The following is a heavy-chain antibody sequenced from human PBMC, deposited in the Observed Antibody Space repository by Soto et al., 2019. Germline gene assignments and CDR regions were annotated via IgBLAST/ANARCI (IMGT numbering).Heavy chain of an antibody. CDR1: GGTFSSYA. J-gene: IGHJ5*02. V-gene: IGHV1-69*13. D-gene: IGHD1-7*01. Sequence: AASVKVSCKASGGTFSSYAISWVRQAPGQGLEWMGGIIPIFGTANYAQKFQGRVTITADESTSTAYMELSSLRSEDTVVYYCARDVLGRSNWNYGWFDPWGQGTLVTVSS. CDR3: ARDVLGRSNWNYGWFDP. CDR2: IIPIFGTA.